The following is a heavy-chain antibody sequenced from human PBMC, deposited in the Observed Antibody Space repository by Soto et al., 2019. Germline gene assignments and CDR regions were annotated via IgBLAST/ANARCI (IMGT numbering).Heavy chain of an antibody. CDR2: ISGSGGST. Sequence: GGSLRLSCAASGFTFSSYAMSWVRQAPGKGLEWVSAISGSGGSTYYADSVKGRFTISRDNSKNTLYMQMNSLRAEDTAVYYCAKATTYYYDSSLDYWGQGTLVTVSS. CDR1: GFTFSSYA. J-gene: IGHJ4*02. CDR3: AKATTYYYDSSLDY. V-gene: IGHV3-23*01. D-gene: IGHD3-22*01.